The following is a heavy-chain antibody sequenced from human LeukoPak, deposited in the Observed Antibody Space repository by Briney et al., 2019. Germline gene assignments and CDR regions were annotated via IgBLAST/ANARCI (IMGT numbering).Heavy chain of an antibody. CDR3: ARLRGNYFPDY. J-gene: IGHJ4*02. CDR2: IYYTGST. V-gene: IGHV4-59*01. CDR1: GGSISGYY. D-gene: IGHD4-11*01. Sequence: SETLSLTCTVSGGSISGYYWTWIRQPPGKGLEWIAYIYYTGSTNYNPSLESRVTISVDTSKNQFSLRLSSVTAADRAVYYCARLRGNYFPDYWGQGTLVTVSS.